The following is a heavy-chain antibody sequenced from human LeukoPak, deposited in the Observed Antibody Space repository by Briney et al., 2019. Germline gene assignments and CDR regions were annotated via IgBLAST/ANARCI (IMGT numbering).Heavy chain of an antibody. V-gene: IGHV3-9*01. Sequence: GRSLRLSCAASGFTFDDYAMHWVRHAPGKGLEWASGISWNSGSIGYADSVKGRFTISRDNAKNSLYLQMNSLRAEDTALYYCAKDALEYYYDSSGYDYYYYYGMDVWGQGTTVTVSS. J-gene: IGHJ6*02. CDR2: ISWNSGSI. CDR1: GFTFDDYA. CDR3: AKDALEYYYDSSGYDYYYYYGMDV. D-gene: IGHD3-22*01.